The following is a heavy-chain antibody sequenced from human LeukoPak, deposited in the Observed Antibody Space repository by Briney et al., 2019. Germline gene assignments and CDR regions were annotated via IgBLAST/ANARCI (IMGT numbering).Heavy chain of an antibody. Sequence: PSETLSLTCTVSGGSISSYHCSWIRQPQAQGQGWVGYIYYSGSTNYNPSLKSRVTISVDTSKNQFSLKLSSVTAADTAVYYCARHGPDCSGGSCYSLIDYWGQGTLVTVSS. CDR3: ARHGPDCSGGSCYSLIDY. V-gene: IGHV4-59*08. D-gene: IGHD2-15*01. CDR2: IYYSGST. J-gene: IGHJ4*02. CDR1: GGSISSYH.